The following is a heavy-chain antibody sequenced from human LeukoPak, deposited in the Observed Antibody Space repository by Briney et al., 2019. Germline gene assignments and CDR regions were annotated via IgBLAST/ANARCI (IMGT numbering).Heavy chain of an antibody. CDR1: GFTFSSYA. V-gene: IGHV3-23*01. CDR2: ISGSGGST. D-gene: IGHD6-19*01. Sequence: PGGSLRLSCAASGFTFSSYAMSWVRQAPGKGLEWVSAISGSGGSTYYADSVKGRFTISRDNSKNTLYLQMNSLRAEDTAVYYCAKDPGYSSGWPYNWFDPWGQGTLVTVSS. CDR3: AKDPGYSSGWPYNWFDP. J-gene: IGHJ5*02.